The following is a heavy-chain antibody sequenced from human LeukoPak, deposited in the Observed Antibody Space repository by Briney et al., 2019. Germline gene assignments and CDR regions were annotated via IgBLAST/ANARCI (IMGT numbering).Heavy chain of an antibody. D-gene: IGHD2-21*02. Sequence: SETLSLTCAVYGGSFSGSYWTWIRQTPGRGHEWIGESSPRGDLIGYNPSLKGRGTISLVPCQHQFPLGFASVPAADPGLYYCSRVPGVTARPCDTRGGGTVVTV. CDR2: SSPRGDLI. CDR3: SRVPGVTARPCDT. CDR1: GGSFSGSY. J-gene: IGHJ5*02. V-gene: IGHV4-34*01.